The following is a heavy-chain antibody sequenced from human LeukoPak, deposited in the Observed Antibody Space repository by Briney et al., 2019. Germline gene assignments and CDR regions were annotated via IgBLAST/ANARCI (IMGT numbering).Heavy chain of an antibody. Sequence: SETLSLTCTVSGGSISSYYWSWIRQPPGKGLEWIGYIYYSGSTDYNPSLKSRVTISVDTSKNQFSLKLRSVTAADTAVYYCARHGYTYGNFDYWGQGTLVTVSS. CDR2: IYYSGST. V-gene: IGHV4-59*08. CDR3: ARHGYTYGNFDY. CDR1: GGSISSYY. D-gene: IGHD5-18*01. J-gene: IGHJ4*02.